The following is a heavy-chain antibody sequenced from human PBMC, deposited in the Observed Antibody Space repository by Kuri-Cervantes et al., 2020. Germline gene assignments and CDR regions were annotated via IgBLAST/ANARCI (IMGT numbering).Heavy chain of an antibody. CDR1: GFTFSSYS. Sequence: GGSLRLSCAASGFTFSSYSMNWVRQAPGKGLEWVSSISSSSSYIYYADSVKGRFTISRDNAKNSLYLQMNSLRAEDTAVYYCARDFGDNWNYFAYYGMDVWCQGTTVTVSS. V-gene: IGHV3-21*01. CDR2: ISSSSSYI. CDR3: ARDFGDNWNYFAYYGMDV. J-gene: IGHJ6*02. D-gene: IGHD1-7*01.